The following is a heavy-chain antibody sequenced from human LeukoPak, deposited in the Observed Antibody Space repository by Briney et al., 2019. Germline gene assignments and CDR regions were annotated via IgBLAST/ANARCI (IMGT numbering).Heavy chain of an antibody. D-gene: IGHD3-22*01. CDR1: GFTFSSYS. V-gene: IGHV3-48*01. CDR3: ARSPRYYYDSSGYYPD. CDR2: ISSSSSTI. Sequence: PGGSLRLSCAASGFTFSSYSMNWVRQAPGKGLEWVSYISSSSSTIYYADSVKGRFTISRDNAKNSLYLQMNSLRAEDTAVYYCARSPRYYYDSSGYYPDWGQGTLVTVS. J-gene: IGHJ4*02.